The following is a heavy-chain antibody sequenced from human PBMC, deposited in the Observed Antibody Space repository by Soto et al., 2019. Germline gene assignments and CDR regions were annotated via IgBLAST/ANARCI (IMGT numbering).Heavy chain of an antibody. CDR2: MNPNSGNT. CDR1: GFTLTSYD. D-gene: IGHD1-1*01. CDR3: ARGWRTTGIYVFDY. Sequence: ASAKVSCKASGFTLTSYDINWARQATGQGLEWMGWMNPNSGNTGYAQKFQGRVTMTRSTSITTAYMELSSLTSEDTAVYYCARGWRTTGIYVFDYWGQGSLVTVSS. V-gene: IGHV1-8*01. J-gene: IGHJ4*02.